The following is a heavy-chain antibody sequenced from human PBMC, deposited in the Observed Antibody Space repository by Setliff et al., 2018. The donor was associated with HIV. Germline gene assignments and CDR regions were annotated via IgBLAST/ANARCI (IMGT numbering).Heavy chain of an antibody. CDR1: GFTFDDYA. CDR2: ITWNSGSI. D-gene: IGHD3-10*01. J-gene: IGHJ6*02. CDR3: ARKLRPGHGVDV. V-gene: IGHV3-9*01. Sequence: SLRLSCAASGFTFDDYAMHWVRQAPGKGLEWVSGITWNSGSIAYVDSVKGRFTISRDNAKNSMDLQMNSLRAEDTAIYYCARKLRPGHGVDVWGQGTTVTVSS.